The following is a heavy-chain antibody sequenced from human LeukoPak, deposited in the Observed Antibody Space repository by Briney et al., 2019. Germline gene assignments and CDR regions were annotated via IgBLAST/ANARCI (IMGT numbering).Heavy chain of an antibody. Sequence: SSETLSLTCTVSGGSISTYYWSWIRQPPGKGLEWIGYVYYDGSTNYNPSLKSRVTISVDTSKNQFSLRLSSVTAADTALYYCARGATIFGVIIKHAFDIWGQGTMATVSS. CDR3: ARGATIFGVIIKHAFDI. V-gene: IGHV4-59*01. CDR1: GGSISTYY. D-gene: IGHD3-3*01. CDR2: VYYDGST. J-gene: IGHJ3*02.